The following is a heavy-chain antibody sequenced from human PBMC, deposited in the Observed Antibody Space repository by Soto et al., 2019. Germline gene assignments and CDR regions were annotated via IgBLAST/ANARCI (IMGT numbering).Heavy chain of an antibody. J-gene: IGHJ6*02. D-gene: IGHD6-13*01. CDR3: ARVRTAAGRPYGMDV. V-gene: IGHV1-46*01. Sequence: GASVKVSCKASGYTFTSYYMHWVRQAPGQGLEWMGIINPSGGSTSYAQKFQGRVTMTRDTSTSTVYMELSSLRSEDTAVYYCARVRTAAGRPYGMDVWGQGTTVTVSS. CDR1: GYTFTSYY. CDR2: INPSGGST.